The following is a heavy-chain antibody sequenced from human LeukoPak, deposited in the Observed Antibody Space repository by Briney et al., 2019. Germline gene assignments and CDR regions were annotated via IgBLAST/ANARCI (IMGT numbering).Heavy chain of an antibody. V-gene: IGHV3-48*02. D-gene: IGHD6-19*01. J-gene: IGHJ4*02. CDR3: AREDPYSSGWSLDY. CDR1: GFTFSSYS. Sequence: PGGSLRLSCAASGFTFSSYSMNWVRQAPGKGLEWVSYISSSSSTIYYADSVKGRFTISRDNAKNSLYLQMNSLRDEDTAVYYCAREDPYSSGWSLDYWGQGTLVTVSS. CDR2: ISSSSSTI.